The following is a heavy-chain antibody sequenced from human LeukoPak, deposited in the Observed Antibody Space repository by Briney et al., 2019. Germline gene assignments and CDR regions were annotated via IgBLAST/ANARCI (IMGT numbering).Heavy chain of an antibody. J-gene: IGHJ4*02. D-gene: IGHD2-15*01. CDR2: INHSGST. CDR3: ARHQLGYCSGGSCEGDY. V-gene: IGHV4-34*01. CDR1: GGSFSGYY. Sequence: SETLSLTCAVYGGSFSGYYWSWIRQPPGKGLEWIGEINHSGSTNYNPSLKSRVTISVDTSKNQFSLKMSSVTAADTAVYYCARHQLGYCSGGSCEGDYWGQGTLVTVSS.